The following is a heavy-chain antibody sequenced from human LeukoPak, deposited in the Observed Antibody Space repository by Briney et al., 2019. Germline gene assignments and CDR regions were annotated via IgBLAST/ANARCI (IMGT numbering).Heavy chain of an antibody. Sequence: GGSLRLACAASGFTFSDYYMNWIRQAPGKGLERVSYISGSGTNMYYKDSVKGRFTISRVNAEISLHLQMISLRAEDTAIYYFTRGGQASDYWGQGTLVTVSS. CDR1: GFTFSDYY. J-gene: IGHJ4*02. V-gene: IGHV3-11*01. CDR3: TRGGQASDY. D-gene: IGHD1-26*01. CDR2: ISGSGTNM.